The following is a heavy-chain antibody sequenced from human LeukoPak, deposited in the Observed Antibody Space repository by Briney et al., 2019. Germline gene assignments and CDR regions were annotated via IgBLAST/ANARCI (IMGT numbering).Heavy chain of an antibody. V-gene: IGHV3-30-3*01. CDR2: ISYDGSNK. Sequence: GGSLRLSCAASRFTFSSNAMHWVRQAPGKGLEWVAVISYDGSNKYYADSVKGRFTISRDDSKNMLYLQMNSLRAEDTAVYYCARALSGYYILDYWGQGTLVTVSS. CDR3: ARALSGYYILDY. D-gene: IGHD3-22*01. J-gene: IGHJ4*02. CDR1: RFTFSSNA.